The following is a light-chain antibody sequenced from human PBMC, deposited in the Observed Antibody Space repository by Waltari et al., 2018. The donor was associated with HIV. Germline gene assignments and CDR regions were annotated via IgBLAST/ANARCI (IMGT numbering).Light chain of an antibody. J-gene: IGKJ5*01. CDR3: QQYHSLPIT. CDR1: HDIGNS. CDR2: AAS. V-gene: IGKV1-33*01. Sequence: DIQMTQSPPSLSASVGDRVTISCQASHDIGNSLHWYQQRPGTAPRVLLNAASKLEKGVPSRFSGSGSGTYFTFTISSLQPDDFATYYCQQYHSLPITFGQGTRLNIK.